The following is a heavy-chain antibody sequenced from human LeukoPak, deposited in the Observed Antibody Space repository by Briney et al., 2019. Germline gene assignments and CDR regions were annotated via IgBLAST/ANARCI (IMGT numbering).Heavy chain of an antibody. Sequence: SETLSLTCTISGGSISGYYWSWIRQPPGKGLEWIGYIYYTGSTNHNPSLKSRVTISVDTSKNQFSLKLSSVTAADTAVYYCARVVYSGYDFRGAMDVWGKGTTVTVSS. CDR2: IYYTGST. D-gene: IGHD5-12*01. V-gene: IGHV4-59*01. CDR3: ARVVYSGYDFRGAMDV. J-gene: IGHJ6*03. CDR1: GGSISGYY.